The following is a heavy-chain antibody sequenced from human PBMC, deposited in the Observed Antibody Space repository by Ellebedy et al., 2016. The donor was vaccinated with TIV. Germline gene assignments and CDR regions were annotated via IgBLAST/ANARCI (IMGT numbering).Heavy chain of an antibody. CDR3: ASLRD. V-gene: IGHV4-59*01. CDR2: IFHTGII. J-gene: IGHJ4*02. CDR1: GGSSSRDY. Sequence: GSLRLXCTVSGGSSSRDYWTWIRQSPGRGLEWIGYIFHTGIIKYNPSLKNRVTISIDASKNHFSLNLTSTTAADTAVYYCASLRDWGQGTLVTVSS.